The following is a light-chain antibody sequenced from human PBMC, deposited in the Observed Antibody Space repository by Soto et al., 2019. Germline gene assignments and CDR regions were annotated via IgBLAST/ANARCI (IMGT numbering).Light chain of an antibody. CDR1: SSNIGAGYD. J-gene: IGLJ1*01. CDR3: QSYDTSRRDV. Sequence: QSVLTQPPSVSGAPGQRVTISCTGSSSNIGAGYDVHWYQQLPGTAPKLLIYGNTDRPSGVPDRFSGSKSGTSASLAITGLQTEDEADYYCQSYDTSRRDVFGTGTKVTVL. CDR2: GNT. V-gene: IGLV1-40*01.